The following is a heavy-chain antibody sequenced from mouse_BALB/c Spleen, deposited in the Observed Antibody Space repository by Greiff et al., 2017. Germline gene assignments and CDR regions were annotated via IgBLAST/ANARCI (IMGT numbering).Heavy chain of an antibody. CDR1: GFTFSSFG. Sequence: EVMLVESGGGLVQPGGSRKLSCAASGFTFSSFGMHWVRQAPEKGLEWVAYISSGSSTIYYADTVKGRFTISRDNPKNTLFLQMTSLRSEDTAMYYCARGGTVVDFDYWGQGTTLTVSS. CDR2: ISSGSSTI. V-gene: IGHV5-17*02. J-gene: IGHJ2*01. CDR3: ARGGTVVDFDY. D-gene: IGHD1-1*01.